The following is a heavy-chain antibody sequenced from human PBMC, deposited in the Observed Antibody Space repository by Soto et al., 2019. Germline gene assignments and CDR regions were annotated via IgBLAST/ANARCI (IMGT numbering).Heavy chain of an antibody. J-gene: IGHJ4*02. CDR1: GFTFSDYW. CDR2: IKQDGNGK. Sequence: GALRLSCAVSGFTFSDYWMSWVRQAPGKGLEWVANIKQDGNGKYYVDSVKGRFTISRDNAKNSLYLQMNSLRAEDTAVYYCARDYSSYGPFDYWGQGTLVTV. V-gene: IGHV3-7*01. CDR3: ARDYSSYGPFDY. D-gene: IGHD5-18*01.